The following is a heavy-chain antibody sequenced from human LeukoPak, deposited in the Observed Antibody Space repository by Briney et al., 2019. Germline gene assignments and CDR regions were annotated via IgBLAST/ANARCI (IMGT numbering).Heavy chain of an antibody. V-gene: IGHV4-59*08. CDR1: SDSMTSYF. Sequence: PSETLSLTCSVSSDSMTSYFWSWIRQPPGKGLEWIGYVYHSGSTSYNPSLKSRVSISEDTSKNQFSLKLTSVTAADTAVYFCARANPNWNPPDYWGQGTLVTVS. D-gene: IGHD1-1*01. CDR2: VYHSGST. J-gene: IGHJ4*02. CDR3: ARANPNWNPPDY.